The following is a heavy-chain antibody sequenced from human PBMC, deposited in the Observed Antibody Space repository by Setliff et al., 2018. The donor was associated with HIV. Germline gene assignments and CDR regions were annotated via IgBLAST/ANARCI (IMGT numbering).Heavy chain of an antibody. J-gene: IGHJ4*02. Sequence: PSETLSLTCTVPPGSISVYYWTWVRQPPGRGLEWVGYVSYSGSVSYNPSLNSRVTMSIDASRDQFSLKLNSVTVADTAIYYCARGRGRAPLSYYFDSWGQGRLVPVSS. CDR1: PGSISVYY. V-gene: IGHV4-59*01. D-gene: IGHD2-15*01. CDR3: ARGRGRAPLSYYFDS. CDR2: VSYSGSV.